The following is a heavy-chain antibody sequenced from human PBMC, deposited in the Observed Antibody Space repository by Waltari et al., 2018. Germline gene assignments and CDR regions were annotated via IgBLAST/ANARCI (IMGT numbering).Heavy chain of an antibody. V-gene: IGHV3-48*01. D-gene: IGHD5-18*01. CDR3: ARGRDGYSEDAFDI. CDR1: GFTFSSYS. J-gene: IGHJ3*02. Sequence: EVQLVESGGGLVQPGGSLRLSCAASGFTFSSYSMNWVRQAPGKGLEWVSYMSRSTSTIYYADPVKGRFTISRDNAKNSLSLQMNSLRAEDTAVYDCARGRDGYSEDAFDIWGQGTMVTVSS. CDR2: MSRSTSTI.